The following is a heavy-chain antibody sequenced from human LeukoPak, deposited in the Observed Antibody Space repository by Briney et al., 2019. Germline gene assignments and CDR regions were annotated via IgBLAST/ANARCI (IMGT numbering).Heavy chain of an antibody. CDR2: IKQDGTET. CDR3: ASWNYEQRSGWYYLDY. J-gene: IGHJ4*02. CDR1: GLILSRYW. D-gene: IGHD6-19*01. V-gene: IGHV3-7*05. Sequence: QSGGSLRLSCAASGLILSRYWMSWVRQAPGKGLEWVANIKQDGTETYYVDSVKGRFTISRDNAKNSLYLQMNSLRAEDTAVYYCASWNYEQRSGWYYLDYWGQGTLVTVSS.